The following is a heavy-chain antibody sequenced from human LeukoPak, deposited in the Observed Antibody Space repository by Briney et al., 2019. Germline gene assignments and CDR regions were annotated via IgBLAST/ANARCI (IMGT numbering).Heavy chain of an antibody. CDR2: IKSKTDGGTT. J-gene: IGHJ4*02. CDR1: GFTFSSAW. Sequence: GGSLRLSCAASGFTFSSAWMSWVRQAPGKGLEWVGRIKSKTDGGTTDYAAPVKGRFTISRDDSKNTLYLQMNSLKTEDTAVYYCTTGYCSSTSCYPDYYFDYWGQGTLVTVSS. V-gene: IGHV3-15*01. CDR3: TTGYCSSTSCYPDYYFDY. D-gene: IGHD2-2*01.